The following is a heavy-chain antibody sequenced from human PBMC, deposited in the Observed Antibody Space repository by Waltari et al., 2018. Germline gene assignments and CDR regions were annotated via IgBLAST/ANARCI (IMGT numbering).Heavy chain of an antibody. Sequence: QVQLRESGPGLVRSSETLSLSCTVSGHSVNNDFYWAWIRQSPGGGLEWIASIYHTGSTHYNSSLKRRVSISTHMSTKPFFLTLTHRTAADTAVYYCAEEGDFRAGLFESWGQGTLVSVSS. CDR3: AEEGDFRAGLFES. CDR2: IYHTGST. D-gene: IGHD3-16*01. CDR1: GHSVNNDFY. V-gene: IGHV4-38-2*02. J-gene: IGHJ4*02.